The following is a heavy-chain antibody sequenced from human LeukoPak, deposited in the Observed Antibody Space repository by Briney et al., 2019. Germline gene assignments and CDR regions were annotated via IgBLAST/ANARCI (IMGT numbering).Heavy chain of an antibody. D-gene: IGHD3-9*01. Sequence: SETLSLTCAVYGGSFSGYYWSWIRQPPGKGLEWIGEINHSGSTNYNPPLKSRITISVDTSKNQFSLKLSSVTAADTAVYYCARHEEAHYYDILRKSNWFDPWGQGTLVTVSS. CDR3: ARHEEAHYYDILRKSNWFDP. CDR1: GGSFSGYY. V-gene: IGHV4-34*01. CDR2: INHSGST. J-gene: IGHJ5*02.